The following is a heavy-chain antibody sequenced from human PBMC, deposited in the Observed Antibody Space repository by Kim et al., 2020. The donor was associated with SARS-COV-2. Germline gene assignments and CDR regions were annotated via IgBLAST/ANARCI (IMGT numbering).Heavy chain of an antibody. J-gene: IGHJ6*02. CDR2: ISYDGSNK. V-gene: IGHV3-30*18. CDR3: AKAVLQGVNYYYYGMDV. CDR1: GFTFNTYG. Sequence: GGSLRLSCAASGFTFNTYGMYWVRQAPGKWLEWVAVISYDGSNKSYADSVKGRVTISRDNSKNTLYLQMNSLRAEDTAVYYCAKAVLQGVNYYYYGMDVWGQGTTGTVS. D-gene: IGHD3-10*01.